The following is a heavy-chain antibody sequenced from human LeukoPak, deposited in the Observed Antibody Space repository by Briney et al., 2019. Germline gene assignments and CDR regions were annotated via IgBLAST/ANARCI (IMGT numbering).Heavy chain of an antibody. Sequence: PGGSLRLSCAASGFTFSSYAMNWVRQAPGKVLEWVSVISGSSGRTYYADSVKGRFTISRDNSKNTLYLQMNSLRDEDTAVYYCAKAAVDGYNWFDPWGQGTLVTVSS. CDR1: GFTFSSYA. D-gene: IGHD5-24*01. CDR3: AKAAVDGYNWFDP. CDR2: ISGSSGRT. J-gene: IGHJ5*02. V-gene: IGHV3-23*01.